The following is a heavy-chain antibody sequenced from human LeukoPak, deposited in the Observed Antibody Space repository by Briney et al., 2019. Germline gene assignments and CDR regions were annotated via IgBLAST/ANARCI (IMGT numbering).Heavy chain of an antibody. J-gene: IGHJ6*03. CDR3: ARVGSSSWYAYYYYYMDV. CDR2: MNPNSGNT. D-gene: IGHD6-13*01. V-gene: IGHV1-8*01. CDR1: GYTFTSYD. Sequence: GASVKVSCKASGYTFTSYDINWVRQATGQGLEWMGWMNPNSGNTGYAQKFQSRVTMTRNTSISTAYMELSSLRSEDTAVYYCARVGSSSWYAYYYYYMDVWGKGTTVTVSS.